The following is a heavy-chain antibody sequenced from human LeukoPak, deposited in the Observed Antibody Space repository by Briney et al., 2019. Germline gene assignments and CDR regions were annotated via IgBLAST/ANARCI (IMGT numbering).Heavy chain of an antibody. Sequence: GASVKVSCKASGYTFTGYYMDWVRQAPGQGLEWMGRINPNSGGTNYAQKFQGRVTMTRDTSISTAYMELSRLRSDDTAVYYCARARMSRDGYNWDYWGQGTLVTVSS. CDR1: GYTFTGYY. CDR2: INPNSGGT. J-gene: IGHJ4*02. CDR3: ARARMSRDGYNWDY. V-gene: IGHV1-2*06. D-gene: IGHD5-24*01.